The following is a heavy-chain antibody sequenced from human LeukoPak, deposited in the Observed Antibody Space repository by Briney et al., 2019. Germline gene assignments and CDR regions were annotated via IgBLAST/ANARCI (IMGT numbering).Heavy chain of an antibody. CDR2: ISDSGVST. D-gene: IGHD6-19*01. J-gene: IGHJ4*02. CDR3: AKDLSSSGFRIDY. V-gene: IGHV3-23*01. CDR1: GFTFSSHA. Sequence: PGGSLRLSCAASGFTFSSHAMSWVRQAAGKGLEWVSTISDSGVSTYYADFVKGRFTISRDNSKKTLYMQMNSLRAGDTAVYYCAKDLSSSGFRIDYWGQGTLVTVSS.